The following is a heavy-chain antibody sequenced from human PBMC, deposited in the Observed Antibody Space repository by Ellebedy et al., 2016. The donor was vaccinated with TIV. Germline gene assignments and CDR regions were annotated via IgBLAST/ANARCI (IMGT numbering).Heavy chain of an antibody. CDR3: VGGPGYWTSDH. D-gene: IGHD3-22*01. Sequence: GESLKISCAGSGFTFSDYYVSWMRQAPGKGLEWVSYISNSGSTTKYADSVKGRFTISRDDAKKSLHLQMNSLRAEDTAVYYCVGGPGYWTSDHWGQGTLVTVS. CDR1: GFTFSDYY. CDR2: ISNSGSTT. J-gene: IGHJ4*02. V-gene: IGHV3-11*04.